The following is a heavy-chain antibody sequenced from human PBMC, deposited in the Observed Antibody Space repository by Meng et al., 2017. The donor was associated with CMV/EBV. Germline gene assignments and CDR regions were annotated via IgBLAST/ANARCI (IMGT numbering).Heavy chain of an antibody. D-gene: IGHD3-22*01. CDR2: IKSKTDGGTT. CDR1: GFTFSNAW. CDR3: TTLYYYDSSGLNY. J-gene: IGHJ6*02. V-gene: IGHV3-15*01. Sequence: GGSLRLSCAASGFTFSNAWMSWVRQAPGKGLEWVGRIKSKTDGGTTDYAAPVKGRFTISRDDSKNTLYLQMNSLKTEDTAVYYCTTLYYYDSSGLNYWGQGTTVTVSS.